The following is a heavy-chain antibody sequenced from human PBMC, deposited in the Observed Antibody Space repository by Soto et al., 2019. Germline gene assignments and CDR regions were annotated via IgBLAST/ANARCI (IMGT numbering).Heavy chain of an antibody. CDR1: GFTFSTYD. V-gene: IGHV3-13*05. J-gene: IGHJ6*02. CDR2: IGAADDP. CDR3: ARAYSRQLPRRADYYYAMDV. Sequence: PGGSLRLSCAASGFTFSTYDMHWVRQATGKGLEWVSAIGAADDPYYSGSVKGRFTISRENAKSSLSLQMNSLRVGDTAVYYCARAYSRQLPRRADYYYAMDVWGPGTTVTVSS. D-gene: IGHD2-2*01.